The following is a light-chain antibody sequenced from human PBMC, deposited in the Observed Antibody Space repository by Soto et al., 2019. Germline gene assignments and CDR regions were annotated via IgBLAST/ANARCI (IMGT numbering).Light chain of an antibody. CDR2: GAS. Sequence: EIVLTQSPGTLSLSPGERATLSCRASQTVSSNYLAWYQQKPGQAPSLLIYGASSRATGIPDRFSGSGSGTDFTLTISRLEPEDSAVYYCQQYGSSPRTFGQGTKVEIK. V-gene: IGKV3-20*01. CDR1: QTVSSNY. J-gene: IGKJ1*01. CDR3: QQYGSSPRT.